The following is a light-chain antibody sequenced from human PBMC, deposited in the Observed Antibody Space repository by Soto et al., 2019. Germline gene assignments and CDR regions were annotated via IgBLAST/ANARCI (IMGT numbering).Light chain of an antibody. V-gene: IGKV3-11*01. CDR2: DAS. CDR3: QQRSSWPIT. J-gene: IGKJ5*01. Sequence: EVVLTQSPGTLALSPGERATLSCRASQSVAANYLAWYQQKPGQAPRLVIYDASNRATGIPARFSGSGSGTDFTLTISSLEPEDFAVYYCQQRSSWPITFGPGTRLEIK. CDR1: QSVAANY.